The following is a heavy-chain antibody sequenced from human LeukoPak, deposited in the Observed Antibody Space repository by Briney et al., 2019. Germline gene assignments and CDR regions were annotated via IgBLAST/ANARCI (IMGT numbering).Heavy chain of an antibody. D-gene: IGHD2-2*02. Sequence: GASVKVSCKASGGTFSSYAISWVRQAPGQGLEWMGGIIPIFGTADYAQKFQGRVTITADESTSTAYMELSSLRSEDTAVYYCARGDCSSTSCYTGLDYWGQGTLVTVSS. CDR2: IIPIFGTA. CDR1: GGTFSSYA. J-gene: IGHJ4*02. CDR3: ARGDCSSTSCYTGLDY. V-gene: IGHV1-69*13.